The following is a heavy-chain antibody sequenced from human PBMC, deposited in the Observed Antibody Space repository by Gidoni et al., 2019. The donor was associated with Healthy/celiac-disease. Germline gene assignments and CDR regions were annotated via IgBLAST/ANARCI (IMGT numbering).Heavy chain of an antibody. CDR2: IYYSGST. Sequence: QLQLQASGPGLVTPSETLSLTCTVPGGSISSSSYYWGWVRQPPGKGLGWIGSIYYSGSTYYNPSLKSRVTISVDTSKNQFSLKLSSVTAADTAVYYCARLLVTGEDYFDYWGQGTLVTVSS. CDR1: GGSISSSSYY. V-gene: IGHV4-39*01. D-gene: IGHD3-10*01. J-gene: IGHJ4*02. CDR3: ARLLVTGEDYFDY.